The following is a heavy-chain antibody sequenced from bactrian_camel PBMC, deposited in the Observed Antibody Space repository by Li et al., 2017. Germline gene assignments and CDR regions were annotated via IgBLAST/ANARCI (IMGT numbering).Heavy chain of an antibody. CDR1: GFTFSSYV. D-gene: IGHD7*01. V-gene: IGHV3S40*01. J-gene: IGHJ6*01. CDR2: INNDGART. CDR3: AASRLSGDSVAIGDFGY. Sequence: VQLVESGGGLVQPGGSLRLSCAASGFTFSSYVMNWVRQAPGKGLEWVSSINNDGARTYYADSVKGRFTVSQDNDKNTIHLQMNRLNPDDTAMYYCAASRLSGDSVAIGDFGYRGQGTQVTVS.